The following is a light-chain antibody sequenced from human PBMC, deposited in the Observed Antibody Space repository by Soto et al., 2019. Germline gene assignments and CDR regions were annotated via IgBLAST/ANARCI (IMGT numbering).Light chain of an antibody. J-gene: IGKJ1*01. V-gene: IGKV3-20*01. CDR1: QSVSSNY. CDR3: QQYGSSRWT. CDR2: GAS. Sequence: ENVLTQSPGTLSLSPGERATLSCRASQSVSSNYVAWYQQKPGQAPRLLVYGASSRATGIPDRVSGSGSGTDFTLTISRLEPEDFAVYDCQQYGSSRWTFGQGTKVDIK.